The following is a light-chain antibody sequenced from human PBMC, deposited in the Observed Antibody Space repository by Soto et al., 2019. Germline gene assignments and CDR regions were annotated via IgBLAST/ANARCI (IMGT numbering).Light chain of an antibody. Sequence: DIQMTQSPSSLSASVGDRVTITCRASESISSYLNWYQQKPGKPPKVLIYAASSLQSGVPSRFSGSRSETDFTVTISSLQPEEFATYDCHQSYRTPRAVGQGTKVEIQ. CDR2: AAS. J-gene: IGKJ1*01. CDR1: ESISSY. CDR3: HQSYRTPRA. V-gene: IGKV1-39*01.